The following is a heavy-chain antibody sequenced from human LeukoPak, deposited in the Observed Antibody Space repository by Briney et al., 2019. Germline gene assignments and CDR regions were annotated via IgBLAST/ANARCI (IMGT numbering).Heavy chain of an antibody. CDR1: GGTFSSYA. D-gene: IGHD5-12*01. V-gene: IGHV1-69*06. Sequence: ASVKVSCKASGGTFSSYAISWVRQAPGQGLEWMGGVIPIFGTANYAQKFQGRVTITADKSTSTVYMELSSLRSEDTAVYYCARVIYSGYDRPFDYWGQGTLVTVSS. J-gene: IGHJ4*02. CDR3: ARVIYSGYDRPFDY. CDR2: VIPIFGTA.